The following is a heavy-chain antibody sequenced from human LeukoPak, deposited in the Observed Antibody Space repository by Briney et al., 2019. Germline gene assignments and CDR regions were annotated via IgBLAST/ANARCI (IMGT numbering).Heavy chain of an antibody. D-gene: IGHD3-9*01. CDR2: ISTYNGNT. V-gene: IGHV1-18*01. CDR3: ARLRYLANWFDP. CDR1: GYTFTNYY. Sequence: GASVKVSCKASGYTFTNYYISWVRQAPGQGLEWMGWISTYNGNTNYARKLQGRVTMTTDTSTSTAYMELRSLRSDDTAVYYCARLRYLANWFDPWGQGTLVTVSS. J-gene: IGHJ5*02.